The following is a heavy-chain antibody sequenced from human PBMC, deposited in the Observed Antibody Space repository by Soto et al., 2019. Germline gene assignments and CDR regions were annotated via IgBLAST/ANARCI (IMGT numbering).Heavy chain of an antibody. J-gene: IGHJ4*02. Sequence: ASVKVSCKASGYTFTSYGISWVRQAPGQGLEWMGWISAYNGNTNYAQKLQGRVTMTTDTSTSTAYMELRSLRAEDTAVYYCARDGDGYNQFDYWGQGTLVTVSS. CDR1: GYTFTSYG. CDR3: ARDGDGYNQFDY. V-gene: IGHV1-18*01. D-gene: IGHD5-12*01. CDR2: ISAYNGNT.